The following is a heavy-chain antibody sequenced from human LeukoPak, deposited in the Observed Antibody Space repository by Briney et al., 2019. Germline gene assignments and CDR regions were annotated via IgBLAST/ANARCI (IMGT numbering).Heavy chain of an antibody. Sequence: QSGGSLRLSCAASGFTFSSYAKSWVRQAPGKGLEWVSTISSSGDATYYADSVKGRFTISRDNSKNTLYLQMNSLRVEDTAVYYCAKKAYCSGGVCYAPDYWGQGTLVTVSS. CDR1: GFTFSSYA. J-gene: IGHJ4*02. D-gene: IGHD2-8*02. V-gene: IGHV3-23*01. CDR2: ISSSGDAT. CDR3: AKKAYCSGGVCYAPDY.